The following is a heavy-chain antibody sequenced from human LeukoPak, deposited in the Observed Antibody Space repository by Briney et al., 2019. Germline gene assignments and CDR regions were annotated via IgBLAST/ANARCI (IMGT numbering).Heavy chain of an antibody. CDR2: ISGSGGNT. D-gene: IGHD3-16*01. CDR1: GFTFSNYA. Sequence: GGSLRLSCEASGFTFSNYAVSWVRQAAGNPGKGLEWVSAISGSGGNTYYADSVKGRFTISRDNSKNTLYLQMNSLRAEDTAVYYCAKGAGYYDYVWGSYDYYYGMDVWGQGTTVTVSS. J-gene: IGHJ6*02. CDR3: AKGAGYYDYVWGSYDYYYGMDV. V-gene: IGHV3-23*01.